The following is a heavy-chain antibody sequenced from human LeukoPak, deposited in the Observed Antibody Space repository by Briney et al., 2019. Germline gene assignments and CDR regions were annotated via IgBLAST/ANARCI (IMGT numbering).Heavy chain of an antibody. CDR3: ARVSTLPGGYSYGYDY. V-gene: IGHV4-30-2*01. Sequence: PSETLSLTCAVSGGSISSGGYSWSWIRQPPGKGLEWIGYIYHSGSTNYNPSLKSRVTISVDKSKNQFSLKLSSVTAADTAVYYCARVSTLPGGYSYGYDYWGQGTLVTVSS. CDR2: IYHSGST. CDR1: GGSISSGGYS. D-gene: IGHD5-18*01. J-gene: IGHJ4*02.